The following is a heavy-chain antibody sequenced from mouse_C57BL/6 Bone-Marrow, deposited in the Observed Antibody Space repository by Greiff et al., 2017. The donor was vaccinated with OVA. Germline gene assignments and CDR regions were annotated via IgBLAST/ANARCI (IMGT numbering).Heavy chain of an antibody. J-gene: IGHJ1*03. D-gene: IGHD2-2*01. V-gene: IGHV3-6*01. Sequence: EVQLQESGPGLVKPSQSLSLTCSVTGYSITSGYYWNWIRQFPGNKLEWMGYISYDGSNNYNPSLKNRISITRDTSKNQFFLKLNSVTTEDTATYYCASHGYPLYWYFDVWGTGTTVTVSS. CDR1: GYSITSGYY. CDR3: ASHGYPLYWYFDV. CDR2: ISYDGSN.